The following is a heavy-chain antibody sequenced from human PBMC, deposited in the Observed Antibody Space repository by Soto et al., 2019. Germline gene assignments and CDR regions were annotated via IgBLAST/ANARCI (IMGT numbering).Heavy chain of an antibody. CDR1: GGTFSSYA. D-gene: IGHD2-2*01. J-gene: IGHJ6*02. V-gene: IGHV1-69*12. CDR2: IIHIFGTA. CDR3: ARSPGEYQLLAGVNYYYYGMDV. Sequence: QVQLVQSGAEVKKPGSSVKVSCKASGGTFSSYAISWVRQAPGQGLEWMGGIIHIFGTANYAQKFQGRVTITADESTSTAYMELSSLRSEDTAVYYCARSPGEYQLLAGVNYYYYGMDVWGQGTTVTVSS.